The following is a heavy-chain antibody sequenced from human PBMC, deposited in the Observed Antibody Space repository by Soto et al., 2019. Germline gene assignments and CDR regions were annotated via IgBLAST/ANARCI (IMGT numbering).Heavy chain of an antibody. Sequence: SETLSLTCTVSGGSISSGGYYWSWIRQHPGKGLEWIGYIYYSGSTYYNPSLKSRVTISVDTSKNQFSLKLSSVTAADTAVYYCARDQYCSSTSCHQGPWGQGTLVTVSS. CDR3: ARDQYCSSTSCHQGP. D-gene: IGHD2-2*01. V-gene: IGHV4-31*03. CDR2: IYYSGST. J-gene: IGHJ5*02. CDR1: GGSISSGGYY.